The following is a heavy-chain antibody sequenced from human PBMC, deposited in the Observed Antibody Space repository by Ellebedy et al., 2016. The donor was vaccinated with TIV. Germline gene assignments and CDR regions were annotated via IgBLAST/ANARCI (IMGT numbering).Heavy chain of an antibody. CDR2: IAVDSTT. J-gene: IGHJ3*02. Sequence: GGSLRLSCAASELTVTTDYMSWVRQTPGKGLEWVSTIAVDSTTYYADSVKCRFTISRDNSKNTLDIQMNSLRAEDTAVYYCARETYNDVDLKLWGIFDIWGQGTMVTVSS. CDR3: ARETYNDVDLKLWGIFDI. V-gene: IGHV3-66*01. D-gene: IGHD3-10*01. CDR1: ELTVTTDY.